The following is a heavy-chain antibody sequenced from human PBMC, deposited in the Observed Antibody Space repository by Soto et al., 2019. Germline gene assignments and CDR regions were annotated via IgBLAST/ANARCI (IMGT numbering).Heavy chain of an antibody. CDR2: IIPIFGTA. J-gene: IGHJ4*02. Sequence: QVQLVQSGAEVKKPGSSVKVSCKTSGGTFSTYSIVWVRQAPGEGLEWMGGIIPIFGTANYGQKFQARVTITAGKSTNTAFMELSSLKSEDTAMYYCASSSGNNYGVGTNYYFDYWGQGTLVTVSS. CDR1: GGTFSTYS. V-gene: IGHV1-69*06. D-gene: IGHD1-26*01. CDR3: ASSSGNNYGVGTNYYFDY.